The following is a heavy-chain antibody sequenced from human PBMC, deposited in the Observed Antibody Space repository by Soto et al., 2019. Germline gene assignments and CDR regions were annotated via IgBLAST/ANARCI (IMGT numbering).Heavy chain of an antibody. Sequence: QAQLQQWGAGLLTPSETLSLTCAVSDGSFSGYYWSWIRQPPGKGLEWIGESNHGGNTNYNPCLTSRVTISVDPAKKQFSLTVSSVTAADTAVYYCASGIRGVVAAGAVAWFDPCCPGTLVTVSS. CDR2: SNHGGNT. D-gene: IGHD6-13*01. CDR1: DGSFSGYY. J-gene: IGHJ5*02. CDR3: ASGIRGVVAAGAVAWFDP. V-gene: IGHV4-34*01.